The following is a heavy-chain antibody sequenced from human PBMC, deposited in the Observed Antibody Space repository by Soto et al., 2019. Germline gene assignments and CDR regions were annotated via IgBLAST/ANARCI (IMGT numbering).Heavy chain of an antibody. CDR3: ARGISTTRYYYYDGMDV. J-gene: IGHJ6*02. CDR1: GYTLTSYY. CDR2: INPSGGIT. Sequence: QVQLVQYGAEVKKPGASVKVSCKASGYTLTSYYLHWERQAPGQGPEWMVIINPSGGITNDAQKFQDRVTLTSDTSTSTVYVELSSLRSEDTAVYYCARGISTTRYYYYDGMDVWGQGTTVTVSS. D-gene: IGHD2-2*01. V-gene: IGHV1-46*01.